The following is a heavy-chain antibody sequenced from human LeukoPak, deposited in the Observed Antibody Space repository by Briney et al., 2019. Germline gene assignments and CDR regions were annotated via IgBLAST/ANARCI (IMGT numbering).Heavy chain of an antibody. J-gene: IGHJ4*02. V-gene: IGHV3-66*02. CDR3: ARAVVGKEDLDY. CDR2: IYSGGST. CDR1: GFTVSSKY. Sequence: SGGSLRLSCAASGFTVSSKYMNWVRQAPGKGLEWVSLIYSGGSTYYADSVKGRFTISRDNSKNTLYLQMNSLRAEDTAVYYCARAVVGKEDLDYWGQGTLVTVSS. D-gene: IGHD6-13*01.